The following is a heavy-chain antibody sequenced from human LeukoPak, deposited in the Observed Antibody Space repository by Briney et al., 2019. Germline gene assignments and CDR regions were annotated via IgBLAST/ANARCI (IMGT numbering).Heavy chain of an antibody. CDR2: FDPEFGET. D-gene: IGHD2-21*02. Sequence: ASVKVSCXVSGYTLTELSMHWVRRAPGQGLEWMGGFDPEFGETIYAQKFQGRVTMTEDTSTDTAYMELSSLRSEDTAVYYCTTEIEGGDDAFDIWGQETMVTVSS. CDR3: TTEIEGGDDAFDI. CDR1: GYTLTELS. J-gene: IGHJ3*02. V-gene: IGHV1-24*01.